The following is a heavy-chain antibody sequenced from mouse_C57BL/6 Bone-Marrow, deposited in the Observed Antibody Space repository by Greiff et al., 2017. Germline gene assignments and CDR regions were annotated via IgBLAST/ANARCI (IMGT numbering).Heavy chain of an antibody. V-gene: IGHV1-52*01. D-gene: IGHD2-13*01. CDR1: GYTFTSYW. CDR3: AKSGEGFAY. Sequence: QVQLQQPGAELVRPGSSVKLSCKASGYTFTSYWLHWVKQRPIQGLEWIGNIDPSDSETHYNQKFKDKATLTVDKSSSTAYMQLSSLTSEASAVYYCAKSGEGFAYWGQGTLVTVSA. J-gene: IGHJ3*01. CDR2: IDPSDSET.